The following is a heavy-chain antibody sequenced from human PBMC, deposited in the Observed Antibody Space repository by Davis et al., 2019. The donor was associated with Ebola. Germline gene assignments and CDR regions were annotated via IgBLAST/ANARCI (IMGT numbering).Heavy chain of an antibody. CDR2: IYYSGST. Sequence: MPSETLSLTCTVSGGSISSYYWSWIRQPPGKGLEWIGYIYYSGSTNYNPSLKSRVTISVDTSKNQFSLKLSSVTAADTAVYYCARASYGGNSGLRYWGQGTLVTVSS. CDR3: ARASYGGNSGLRY. J-gene: IGHJ4*02. V-gene: IGHV4-59*12. CDR1: GGSISSYY. D-gene: IGHD4-23*01.